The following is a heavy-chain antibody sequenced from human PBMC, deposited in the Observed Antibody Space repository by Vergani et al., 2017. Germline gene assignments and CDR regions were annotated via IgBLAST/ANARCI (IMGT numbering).Heavy chain of an antibody. Sequence: QVQLQESGPGLVKPSETLSLTCTVSGGSISSYYWRWIRQPPGKGLEWIGYIYYSGSTNYNPSLKSRVTISVDTSKNQFSLKLSSVTAADTAVYYCARSFRPQTFDYWGQGTLVTVSS. V-gene: IGHV4-59*01. CDR1: GGSISSYY. CDR2: IYYSGST. J-gene: IGHJ4*02. CDR3: ARSFRPQTFDY.